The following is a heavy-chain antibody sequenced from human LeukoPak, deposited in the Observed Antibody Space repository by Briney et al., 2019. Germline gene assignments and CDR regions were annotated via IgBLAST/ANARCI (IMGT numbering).Heavy chain of an antibody. CDR3: TRDPLRYLRVGHYDY. V-gene: IGHV3-21*01. D-gene: IGHD3-9*01. J-gene: IGHJ4*02. CDR1: GFTFSTSA. CDR2: IDYDSSHI. Sequence: GGSLRLSCAASGFTFSTSAVNWVRQVPGKGLEWVSSIDYDSSHIYYAASVRGRFTISRDNARDSVYLQMDSLGVEGTAVYYCTRDPLRYLRVGHYDYWGQGTLVAVSS.